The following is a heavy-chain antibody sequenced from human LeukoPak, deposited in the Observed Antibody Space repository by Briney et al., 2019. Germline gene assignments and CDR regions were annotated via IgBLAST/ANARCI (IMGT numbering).Heavy chain of an antibody. J-gene: IGHJ4*02. V-gene: IGHV1-3*01. D-gene: IGHD6-19*01. Sequence: ASVKVSCKASGYTFTNYAMHWVRQAPGQRLEWMGWINAGNGNTEYSQKFQGRVTISRDTSASTAYMELSSLRSEDTAVYHCARGAGTVPISLWVFDYWGQGTLVTVSS. CDR2: INAGNGNT. CDR3: ARGAGTVPISLWVFDY. CDR1: GYTFTNYA.